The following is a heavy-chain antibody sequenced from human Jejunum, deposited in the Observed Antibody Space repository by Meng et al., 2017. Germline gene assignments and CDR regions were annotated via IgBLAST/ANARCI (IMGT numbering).Heavy chain of an antibody. J-gene: IGHJ4*02. CDR2: ITGSGAST. V-gene: IGHV3-23*01. CDR1: GFIFSSFG. D-gene: IGHD2-2*01. Sequence: GESPKISCAASGFIFSSFGMSWVRQAPGKGLEWVSSITGSGASTYNADSVRGRFTISRDNSRDTLYLQMSGLRVGDTAIYFCAKHEAYAGSQPFDSWAQGTLVTVSS. CDR3: AKHEAYAGSQPFDS.